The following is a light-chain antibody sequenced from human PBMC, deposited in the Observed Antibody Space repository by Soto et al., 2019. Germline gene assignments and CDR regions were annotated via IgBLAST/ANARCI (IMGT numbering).Light chain of an antibody. J-gene: IGKJ1*01. CDR1: QSVSSSY. CDR3: QQYGSSPWT. Sequence: EIVLTQSPGTLSLSPREKTTLSCRAIQSVSSSYLAWYQQKPGQAPRLLIYGASSRATGIPDRFSGSGSGTDFTLTISRLEPEDFAVYYCQQYGSSPWTFGQGTKVDIK. CDR2: GAS. V-gene: IGKV3-20*01.